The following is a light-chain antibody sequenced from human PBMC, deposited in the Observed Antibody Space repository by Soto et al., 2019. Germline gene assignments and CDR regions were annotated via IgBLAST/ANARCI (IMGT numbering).Light chain of an antibody. J-gene: IGKJ4*01. Sequence: DIQMTQSPSSVSASVGDRVTISCRASQDISSWVAWYQQKPGRAPKLLISAASSLHSGVPRRFSGSASGTDFSLIISSLQPEDFATYFCQQGDSFPFTFGGGTKVEI. CDR2: AAS. V-gene: IGKV1-12*01. CDR1: QDISSW. CDR3: QQGDSFPFT.